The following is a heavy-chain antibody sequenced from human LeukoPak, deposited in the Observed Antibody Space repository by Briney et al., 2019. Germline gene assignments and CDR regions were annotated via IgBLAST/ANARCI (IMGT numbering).Heavy chain of an antibody. Sequence: SETLSLTCAVYGGSFSGYYWSWIRQPPGKGLEWIGEINHSGSTNYNPSLKSRVTISVDTFKNQLSLKLSSVTAADTAVYYCARDGGAPGPIYGDYWGQGTPVTVSS. CDR3: ARDGGAPGPIYGDY. D-gene: IGHD4-23*01. J-gene: IGHJ4*02. CDR2: INHSGST. V-gene: IGHV4-34*01. CDR1: GGSFSGYY.